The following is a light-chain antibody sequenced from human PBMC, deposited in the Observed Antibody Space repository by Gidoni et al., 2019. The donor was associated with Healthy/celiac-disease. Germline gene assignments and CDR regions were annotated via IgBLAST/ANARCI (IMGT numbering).Light chain of an antibody. CDR1: QGVSSY. J-gene: IGKJ3*01. V-gene: IGKV3D-11*01. CDR3: QQRSNWL. Sequence: IVLTQSPATLSLSPGERATLSCRASQGVSSYLAWYQQKPGQAPRLLIYDASNRATGIPARFSGSGPGTDFTLTISSLEPEDFAVYYCQQRSNWLLXPXTKVDIK. CDR2: DAS.